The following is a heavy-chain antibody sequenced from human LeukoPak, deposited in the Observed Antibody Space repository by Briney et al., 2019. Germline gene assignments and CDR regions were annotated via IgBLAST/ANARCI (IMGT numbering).Heavy chain of an antibody. Sequence: GGSLRLSCAASGFTSSDYYMSWIRQAPGKGPEWISYISGSGSSTYFADSVKGRFTISRDNAKNSLSLQMNSLRAEDTAVYYCARGTGLFDPWGQGTLVTVSS. D-gene: IGHD1-1*01. V-gene: IGHV3-11*01. CDR1: GFTSSDYY. CDR3: ARGTGLFDP. CDR2: ISGSGSST. J-gene: IGHJ5*02.